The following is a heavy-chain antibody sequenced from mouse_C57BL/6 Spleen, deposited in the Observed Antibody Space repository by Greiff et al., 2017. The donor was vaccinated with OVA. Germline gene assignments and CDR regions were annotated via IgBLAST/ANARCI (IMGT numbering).Heavy chain of an antibody. CDR1: GYTFTSYG. V-gene: IGHV1-81*01. D-gene: IGHD1-1*01. Sequence: QVQLQQSGAELARPGASVKLSCKASGYTFTSYGISWVKQRTGQGLEWIGEIYPRSGNTYYNEKFKGKATLTADKSSSTAYMELRSLTSEDSAVCFCARRYGSSPVRAMDYWGQGTSVTVSS. CDR2: IYPRSGNT. J-gene: IGHJ4*01. CDR3: ARRYGSSPVRAMDY.